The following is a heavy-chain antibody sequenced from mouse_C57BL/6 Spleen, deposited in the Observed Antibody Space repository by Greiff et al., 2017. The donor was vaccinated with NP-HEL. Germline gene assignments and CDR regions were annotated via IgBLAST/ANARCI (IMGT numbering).Heavy chain of an antibody. V-gene: IGHV1-59*01. CDR3: ARSGDYYGSRGGLDY. CDR1: GYTFTSYW. J-gene: IGHJ2*01. CDR2: IDPSDSYT. Sequence: VQLQESGAELVRPGTSVKLSCKASGYTFTSYWMHWVKQRPGQGLEWIGVIDPSDSYTNYNQKFKGKATLTVDTSSSTAYMQLSSLTSEDSAVYYCARSGDYYGSRGGLDYWGQGTTLTVSS. D-gene: IGHD1-1*01.